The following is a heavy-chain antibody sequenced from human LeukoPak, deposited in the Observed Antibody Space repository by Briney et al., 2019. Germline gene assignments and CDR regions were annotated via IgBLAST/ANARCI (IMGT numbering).Heavy chain of an antibody. J-gene: IGHJ4*02. CDR1: GFTFSSYA. D-gene: IGHD6-19*01. CDR2: ISGSGGST. V-gene: IGHV3-23*01. CDR3: AKTPRIAVAGLIFDY. Sequence: PGGSLRLSCAASGFTFSSYAMSWVRQAPGKGLEWVSAISGSGGSTYYADSVKGRFTISRDNSKNTLYLQMNSLRAEDTAVYYCAKTPRIAVAGLIFDYWGQGTLVTVSS.